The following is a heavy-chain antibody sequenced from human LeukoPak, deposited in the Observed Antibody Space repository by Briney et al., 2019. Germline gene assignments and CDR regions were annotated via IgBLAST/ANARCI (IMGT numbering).Heavy chain of an antibody. J-gene: IGHJ4*02. Sequence: SETLSLTCAVYGGSFSGYYWSWIRQPPGKGLEWIGEINHSGSTNYNPSLKSRVTISVDTSKNQFSLKLSSVTTADTAVYYCATERRYSSGRWDYYFDNWGQGILVTVSS. CDR1: GGSFSGYY. D-gene: IGHD6-19*01. CDR3: ATERRYSSGRWDYYFDN. V-gene: IGHV4-34*01. CDR2: INHSGST.